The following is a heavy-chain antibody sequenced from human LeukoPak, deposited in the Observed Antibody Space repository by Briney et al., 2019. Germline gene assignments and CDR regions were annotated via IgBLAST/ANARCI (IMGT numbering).Heavy chain of an antibody. CDR2: INPNSGGT. D-gene: IGHD3-16*02. V-gene: IGHV1-2*02. CDR1: GYTFTGYY. Sequence: GASVKVSCKASGYTFTGYYMHWVRQAPGQGLEWMGWINPNSGGTNYAQKFQGRVTMTRDTSISTAYMELSRLRSGDTAVYYCARSFRDYVWGSYRYTGGYAFDIWGQGTMVTVSS. J-gene: IGHJ3*02. CDR3: ARSFRDYVWGSYRYTGGYAFDI.